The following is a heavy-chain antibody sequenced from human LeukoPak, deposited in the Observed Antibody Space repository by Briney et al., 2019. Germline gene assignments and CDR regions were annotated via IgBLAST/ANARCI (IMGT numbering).Heavy chain of an antibody. Sequence: PETLSPTSDAYGRSASMLYSSWIRQSPGTWLQWMGAINAFGSTNSNPSLKSRVTISLDTSKSQLSLKVTSVTAADTAVYFCARGGGLQWRGGFRRRYSYFYMDVWGKGTTVTVS. CDR2: INAFGST. CDR3: ARGGGLQWRGGFRRRYSYFYMDV. CDR1: GRSASMLY. V-gene: IGHV4-34*01. J-gene: IGHJ6*03. D-gene: IGHD6-19*01.